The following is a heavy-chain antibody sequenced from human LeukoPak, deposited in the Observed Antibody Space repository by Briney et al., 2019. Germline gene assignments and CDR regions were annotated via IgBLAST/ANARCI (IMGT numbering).Heavy chain of an antibody. CDR1: GYTFTGYY. V-gene: IGHV1-18*04. CDR2: ISAYNGKT. D-gene: IGHD3-10*01. J-gene: IGHJ4*02. CDR3: ARVYYFGSGSYFEDY. Sequence: GASVKVSCKASGYTFTGYYMHWVRQAPGQGLEWMGWISAYNGKTNYPQKLQGRVTMTTDTSTSTAYMELRSLSSDDTAVYYCARVYYFGSGSYFEDYWGQGTLVTVSS.